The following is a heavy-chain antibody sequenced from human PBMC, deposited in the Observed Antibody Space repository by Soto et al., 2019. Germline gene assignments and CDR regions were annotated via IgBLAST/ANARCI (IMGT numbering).Heavy chain of an antibody. J-gene: IGHJ6*02. D-gene: IGHD3-3*01. V-gene: IGHV3-48*03. CDR3: ARDSRVLEWFRTCYYYYGMDV. CDR1: GFTFSSYE. Sequence: PGGSLRLSCAASGFTFSSYEMNWVRQAPGKGLEWVSYISSGGSTIYYADSVKGRFTISRDNAKNSLYLQMNSLRAGDTAVYYCARDSRVLEWFRTCYYYYGMDVWGQGPTVTV. CDR2: ISSGGSTI.